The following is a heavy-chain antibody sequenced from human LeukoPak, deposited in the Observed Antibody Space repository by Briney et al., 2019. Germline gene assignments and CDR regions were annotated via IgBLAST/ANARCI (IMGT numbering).Heavy chain of an antibody. Sequence: ASVKVSCKASGYTFTSYGISWVRQAPGQGLEWMGWISAYNGNTNYAQKLQGRVTMTTDTSTSTAYMELRSLRSDDTAVYYCARVGTPEDIPEKRRASRITMVRGVIPPPGYWGQGTLVTVSS. J-gene: IGHJ4*02. D-gene: IGHD3-10*01. CDR2: ISAYNGNT. CDR3: ARVGTPEDIPEKRRASRITMVRGVIPPPGY. V-gene: IGHV1-18*01. CDR1: GYTFTSYG.